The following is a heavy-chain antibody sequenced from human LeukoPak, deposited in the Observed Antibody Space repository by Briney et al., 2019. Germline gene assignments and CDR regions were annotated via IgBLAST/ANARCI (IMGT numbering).Heavy chain of an antibody. V-gene: IGHV3-66*01. CDR3: ARDLGYRSDY. J-gene: IGHJ4*02. Sequence: GGSLRLSCAASGFIVSSNYMSWVRQAPGKGLERVSVIYNGGITYADSVKGRFTISRDTSRNTVYLQMNSLRAEDTAVYYCARDLGYRSDYWGQGTLVTVSS. CDR2: IYNGGIT. CDR1: GFIVSSNY. D-gene: IGHD6-13*01.